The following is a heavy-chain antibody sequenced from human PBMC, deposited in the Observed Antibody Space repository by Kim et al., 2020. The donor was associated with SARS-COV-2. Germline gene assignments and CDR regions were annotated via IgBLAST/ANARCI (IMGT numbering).Heavy chain of an antibody. CDR2: SGK. Sequence: SGKHYVDSVKGRFTSSRNTAKNSLYLQMNSLRAEDMAVYYCARDVTAFDIWGQGTMVTVSS. D-gene: IGHD3-16*02. J-gene: IGHJ3*02. V-gene: IGHV3-7*03. CDR3: ARDVTAFDI.